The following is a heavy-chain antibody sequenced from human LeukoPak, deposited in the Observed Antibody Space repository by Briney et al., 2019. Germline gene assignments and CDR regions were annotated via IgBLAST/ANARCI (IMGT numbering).Heavy chain of an antibody. CDR3: ARDPGAQIYAGTLANDY. V-gene: IGHV1-2*02. CDR1: GYTFTDYF. J-gene: IGHJ4*02. D-gene: IGHD3-16*01. CDR2: INPNSGST. Sequence: ASVKVSCTASGYTFTDYFLHWVRQAPGQGLEWMGWINPNSGSTSYAQKFQGRVTMTRDTSISTAYMELSRLRSDDTAVYYCARDPGAQIYAGTLANDYWGQGTLVTVSS.